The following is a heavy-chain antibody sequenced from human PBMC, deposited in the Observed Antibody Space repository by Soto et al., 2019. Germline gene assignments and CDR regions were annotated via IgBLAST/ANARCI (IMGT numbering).Heavy chain of an antibody. CDR3: AKEMRDIGGFDY. J-gene: IGHJ4*02. CDR2: ISYDGSNK. V-gene: IGHV3-30*18. CDR1: GFTFSSYG. D-gene: IGHD2-15*01. Sequence: QVQLVESGGGVVQPGRSLRLSCAASGFTFSSYGMHWVRQAPGKGLEWVAVISYDGSNKYYADSVKGRFTISRDNSKNTLYLQMNSLRAEDTAVYYCAKEMRDIGGFDYWGQGTLVTVSS.